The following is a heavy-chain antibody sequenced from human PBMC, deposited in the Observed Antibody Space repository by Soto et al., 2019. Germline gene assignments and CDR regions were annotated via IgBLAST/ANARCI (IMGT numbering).Heavy chain of an antibody. V-gene: IGHV3-11*01. D-gene: IGHD5-18*01. CDR2: ISGSTSTI. Sequence: GGSLRLSCAASGFTFTDYYMNWIRQAPGKGLEWVSQISGSTSTINYADSGKGRFTISRDNAKNSVYLQMNSLRAEDTAVYYCARGEDTTMVTKFDPWGQGILVTVSS. CDR1: GFTFTDYY. CDR3: ARGEDTTMVTKFDP. J-gene: IGHJ5*02.